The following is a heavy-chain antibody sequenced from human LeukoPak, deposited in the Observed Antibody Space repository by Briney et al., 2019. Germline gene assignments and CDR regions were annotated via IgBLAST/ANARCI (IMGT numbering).Heavy chain of an antibody. V-gene: IGHV1-3*01. CDR1: GYTFTSYA. CDR2: INAGNGNT. CDR3: ARARGAGRLGESSGQDLTY. J-gene: IGHJ4*02. D-gene: IGHD3-16*01. Sequence: ASVKVSCKASGYTFTSYAMHWVRQAPGQRLEWMGWINAGNGNTKYSQKFQGRVTITRDTSASTAYMELSSLRSEDTAVYYCARARGAGRLGESSGQDLTYWGQGTLVTVSS.